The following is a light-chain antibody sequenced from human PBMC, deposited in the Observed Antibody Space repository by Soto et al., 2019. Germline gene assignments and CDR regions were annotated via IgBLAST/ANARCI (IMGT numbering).Light chain of an antibody. CDR2: TSN. V-gene: IGLV1-44*01. CDR3: ATWDDTLHGYV. CDR1: NSNIGSKK. Sequence: QSVLAQPPSASGTPGQRVTISCSGSNSNIGSKKVSWYQQLPGTAPKLLIYTSNQRPSGVPDRFSGSKSGTSASLAISGLQSEDEADYYCATWDDTLHGYVFGAGTKVTVL. J-gene: IGLJ1*01.